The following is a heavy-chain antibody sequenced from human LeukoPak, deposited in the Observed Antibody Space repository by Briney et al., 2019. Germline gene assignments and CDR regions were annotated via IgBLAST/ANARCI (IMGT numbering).Heavy chain of an antibody. Sequence: SETLSFTWAVSGGSISRGGYSWSWIRRPPGRGLEWFGYIYHGGSTYYNPSLKSRVTISVDRSKNQFSLKLSSVTAADTAVYYCARSEGGYYDSSGYYPYWYFDLWGRGTLVTVSS. CDR3: ARSEGGYYDSSGYYPYWYFDL. D-gene: IGHD3-22*01. CDR1: GGSISRGGYS. J-gene: IGHJ2*01. CDR2: IYHGGST. V-gene: IGHV4-30-2*01.